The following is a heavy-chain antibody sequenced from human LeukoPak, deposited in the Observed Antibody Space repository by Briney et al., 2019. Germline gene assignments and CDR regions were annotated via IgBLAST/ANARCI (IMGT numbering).Heavy chain of an antibody. J-gene: IGHJ4*02. D-gene: IGHD4-23*01. CDR2: IYSGVRA. CDR1: GFTVSSRC. Sequence: GGSLRLSCAASGFTVSSRCVTWVRQGPGKGLEWVSVIYSGVRADYADSVKGRFTISRDNSKNTVYLQMNSLRVEDTAVYYCARATVVTLWGQGTLVTVSS. V-gene: IGHV3-53*01. CDR3: ARATVVTL.